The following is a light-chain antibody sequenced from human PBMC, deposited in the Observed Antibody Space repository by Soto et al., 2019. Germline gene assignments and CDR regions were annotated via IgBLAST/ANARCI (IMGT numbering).Light chain of an antibody. V-gene: IGLV2-11*01. CDR3: CSFAGSYTGV. J-gene: IGLJ1*01. CDR2: DVT. Sequence: QSALTQPRSVSGSPGQSVTISCTGTSSDVGRYNYVSWYQQHPGKAPKLMIYDVTMRPSGVPDRFSGSKSGNTASLTISGLQAEDEAHYYCCSFAGSYTGVFGTGTKVTVL. CDR1: SSDVGRYNY.